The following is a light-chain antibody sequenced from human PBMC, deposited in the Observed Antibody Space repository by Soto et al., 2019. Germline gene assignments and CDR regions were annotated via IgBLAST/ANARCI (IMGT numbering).Light chain of an antibody. Sequence: DIQMTQSPSSLSASAGDRVTITCRASQTISSYLNWYQLKPGKAPQLLIYAASSLQGGVPSRFSGSGSGTDFTLTISSLQPEDFSTYYCQQSYSTPITFGQGTRLEIK. CDR3: QQSYSTPIT. CDR2: AAS. CDR1: QTISSY. J-gene: IGKJ5*01. V-gene: IGKV1-39*01.